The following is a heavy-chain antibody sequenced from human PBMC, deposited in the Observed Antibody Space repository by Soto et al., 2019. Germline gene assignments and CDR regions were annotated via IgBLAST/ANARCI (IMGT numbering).Heavy chain of an antibody. V-gene: IGHV1-18*01. J-gene: IGHJ6*02. CDR2: ISADNGNT. CDR1: GYTFYSHS. Sequence: ASVKVSCKASGYTFYSHSISWVRQAPGQGLEWMGRISADNGNTKYAQKFRGRVTMTTDTSTSTVYMELRNLRSDDTAVYYCARVVRRTIAAAGRDYYYYGMDVWGQGTTVNVSS. CDR3: ARVVRRTIAAAGRDYYYYGMDV. D-gene: IGHD6-13*01.